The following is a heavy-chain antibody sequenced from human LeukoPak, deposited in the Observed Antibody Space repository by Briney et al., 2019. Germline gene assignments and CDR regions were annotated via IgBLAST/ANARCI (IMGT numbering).Heavy chain of an antibody. D-gene: IGHD2-2*01. CDR1: GYTFTSYG. J-gene: IGHJ5*02. CDR2: ISAYNGNT. Sequence: ASVKVSCKASGYTFTSYGISWVRQAPGQGLEWMGWISAYNGNTNYAQKFQGRVTMTRDTSISTAYMELSRLRSDDTAVYYCAVLSTGSPFDPWGQGTLVTVSS. CDR3: AVLSTGSPFDP. V-gene: IGHV1-18*01.